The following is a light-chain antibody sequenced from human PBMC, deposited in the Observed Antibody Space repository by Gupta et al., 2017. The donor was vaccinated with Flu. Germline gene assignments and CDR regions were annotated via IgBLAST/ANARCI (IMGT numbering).Light chain of an antibody. J-gene: IGKJ2*03. CDR3: MQVVQSPYS. CDR1: QSLLHSNGYNY. CDR2: LGS. Sequence: DIEMTQSPLSRPVTPGEPASVPCRSSQSLLHSNGYNYLDWYLQKPGQSPQLLIYLGSNRASGVPDRFSGSGSGTDFTLKISRVEAEDVGVYYCMQVVQSPYSFGQGTKLEIK. V-gene: IGKV2-28*01.